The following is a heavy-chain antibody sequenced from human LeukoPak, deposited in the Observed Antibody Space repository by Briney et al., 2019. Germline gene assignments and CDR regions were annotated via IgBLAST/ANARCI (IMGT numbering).Heavy chain of an antibody. CDR3: ASGGGEDNWFDP. V-gene: IGHV1-2*02. CDR1: GYTFTDYY. CDR2: INPNTGGT. D-gene: IGHD2-15*01. Sequence: GASVKVSCKASGYTFTDYYMYWVRQAPGQGLEWMGWINPNTGGTNYAQRFQGRVTMTRDTSISTAYMELSRLTSDDTAVYYCASGGGEDNWFDPWGQGTLVTVSS. J-gene: IGHJ5*02.